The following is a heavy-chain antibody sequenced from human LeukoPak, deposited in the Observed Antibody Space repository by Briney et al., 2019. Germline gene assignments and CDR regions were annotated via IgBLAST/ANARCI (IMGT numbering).Heavy chain of an antibody. J-gene: IGHJ6*03. Sequence: GASVKVSCKASGYTFTTYTMHWVRQAPGQRPEWMGWINPGNGNTKYSQEFQGRVTITRDTSASTAYMELSSLRSDDMAVYYCAKDGVVVVAATDHYYYYYMDVWGKGTTVTVSS. CDR1: GYTFTTYT. CDR2: INPGNGNT. V-gene: IGHV1-3*03. CDR3: AKDGVVVVAATDHYYYYYMDV. D-gene: IGHD2-15*01.